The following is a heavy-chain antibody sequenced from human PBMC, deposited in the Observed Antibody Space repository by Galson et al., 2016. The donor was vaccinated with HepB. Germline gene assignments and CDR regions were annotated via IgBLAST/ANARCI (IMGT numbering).Heavy chain of an antibody. CDR1: AYYFGRYW. V-gene: IGHV5-51*01. D-gene: IGHD5-24*01. CDR2: IYLGDSDT. Sequence: QSGAEVKKPGESLKISCKDSAYYFGRYWIGWVRQMPGKGLEWMGIIYLGDSDTRYNPSFRDQVTISADKSISTAYLQWSSLTTSDTAIYYCARRGHNNGLDFWGPGTPVSVS. J-gene: IGHJ4*02. CDR3: ARRGHNNGLDF.